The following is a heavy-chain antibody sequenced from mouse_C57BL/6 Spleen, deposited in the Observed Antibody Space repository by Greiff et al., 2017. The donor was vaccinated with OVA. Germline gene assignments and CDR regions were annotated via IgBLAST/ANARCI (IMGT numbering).Heavy chain of an antibody. V-gene: IGHV14-4*01. J-gene: IGHJ3*01. CDR1: GFNIKDDY. CDR3: TSSGSSQAWFAY. Sequence: EVQLQQSGAELVRPGASVKLSCTASGFNIKDDYMHWVKQRPEQGLEWIGWIDPENGDTEYASKFQGKATITADTSSNTAYLQLNSLTSEDTAVYCCTSSGSSQAWFAYWGQGTLVTVSA. D-gene: IGHD1-1*01. CDR2: IDPENGDT.